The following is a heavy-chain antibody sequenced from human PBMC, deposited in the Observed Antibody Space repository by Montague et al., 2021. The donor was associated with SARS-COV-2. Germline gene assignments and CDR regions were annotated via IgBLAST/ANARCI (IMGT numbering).Heavy chain of an antibody. CDR3: ARAGVGIFDFSYFDS. D-gene: IGHD3-3*01. V-gene: IGHV4-38-2*02. CDR1: GFSISSGYY. CDR2: RYQNGAT. J-gene: IGHJ4*02. Sequence: SETLSLTCSVSGFSISSGYYWGWIRQTPGKGLEWIGSRYQNGATYYRPSLKRPVTILLDTSKNQFSLSLASVTAADTAVYYCARAGVGIFDFSYFDSWGQGSLVIVSS.